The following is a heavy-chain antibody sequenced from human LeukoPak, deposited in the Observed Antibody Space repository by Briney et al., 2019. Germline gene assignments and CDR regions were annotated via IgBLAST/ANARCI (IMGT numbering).Heavy chain of an antibody. CDR1: GFTSSDYY. CDR3: ARAYDGYKYFDY. V-gene: IGHV3-11*01. J-gene: IGHJ4*02. D-gene: IGHD5-24*01. CDR2: ISSSGSTI. Sequence: GGSLRLSCAASGFTSSDYYMSWIRQAPGKRLEWVSYISSSGSTIYYADSVKGRFTISRDNAKNSLYLQMNSLRAEDTAVYYCARAYDGYKYFDYWGQGTLVTVSS.